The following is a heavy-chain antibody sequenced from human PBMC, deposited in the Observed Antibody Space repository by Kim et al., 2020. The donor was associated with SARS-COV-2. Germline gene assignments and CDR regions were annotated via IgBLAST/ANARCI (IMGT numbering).Heavy chain of an antibody. Sequence: SVKVSCKASGGTFSSYAISWVRQAPGQGLEWMGGIIPIFGTANYAQKFQGRVTITADESTSTAYMELSSLRSEDTAVYYCARGVITMVRGAGYGMDVWGQGTTVTVSS. V-gene: IGHV1-69*13. CDR3: ARGVITMVRGAGYGMDV. CDR1: GGTFSSYA. J-gene: IGHJ6*02. CDR2: IIPIFGTA. D-gene: IGHD3-10*01.